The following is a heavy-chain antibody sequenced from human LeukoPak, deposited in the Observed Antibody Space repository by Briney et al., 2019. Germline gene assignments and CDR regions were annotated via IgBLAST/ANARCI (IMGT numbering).Heavy chain of an antibody. D-gene: IGHD5-12*01. J-gene: IGHJ4*02. Sequence: GGSLRLSCAASGFTVSSIDMSWVRQAPGKGLEWISVIYGGGNTRYYADSVKGRFTVSRDNAKNTLYLQMNSLRAEDTAVYYCARGPSGYHNTGGQGTLVTVSS. CDR1: GFTVSSID. CDR2: IYGGGNT. V-gene: IGHV3-53*01. CDR3: ARGPSGYHNT.